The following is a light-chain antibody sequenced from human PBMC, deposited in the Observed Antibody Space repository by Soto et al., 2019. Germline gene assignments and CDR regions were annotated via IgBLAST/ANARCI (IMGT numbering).Light chain of an antibody. CDR2: GAS. J-gene: IGKJ4*01. Sequence: EIVLTQSPGTLSSSPGERATLSCRASQRVNSRYLAWYQQKPGPAPRLLIYGASSRATGIPDRFNGSGSGTDFTLTISRLEPEDFAVYYCQQYGSSPLTLGGGAKVEIK. V-gene: IGKV3-20*01. CDR3: QQYGSSPLT. CDR1: QRVNSRY.